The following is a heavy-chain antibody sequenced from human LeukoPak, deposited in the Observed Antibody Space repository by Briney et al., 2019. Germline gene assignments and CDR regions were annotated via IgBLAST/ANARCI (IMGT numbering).Heavy chain of an antibody. D-gene: IGHD3-22*01. V-gene: IGHV3-21*01. J-gene: IGHJ3*02. CDR3: ARDLTSSGYSAFDI. Sequence: PGGSLRLSCAASGFTFSRYSMNWVRQAPGKGLEWVSSISTSSSFLYYADSVKGRFTISRDNSKNTLYLQMNSLRAEDTAVYYCARDLTSSGYSAFDIWGQGTMVTVSS. CDR2: ISTSSSFL. CDR1: GFTFSRYS.